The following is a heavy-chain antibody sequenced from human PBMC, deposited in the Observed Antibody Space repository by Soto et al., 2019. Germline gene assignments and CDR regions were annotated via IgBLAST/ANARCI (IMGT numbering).Heavy chain of an antibody. J-gene: IGHJ4*02. CDR1: GFTFTIYA. V-gene: IGHV3-23*01. CDR2: ITGSGGST. CDR3: AKARGAMVRGAAFYFDY. Sequence: GGSLRLSCAASGFTFTIYAMSWVRQAPGKGLEWVSAITGSGGSTYYADSVKGRFTISRDNSKNTLCLQMNSLRAEDTAVYYCAKARGAMVRGAAFYFDYWGQGTLVTVSS. D-gene: IGHD3-10*01.